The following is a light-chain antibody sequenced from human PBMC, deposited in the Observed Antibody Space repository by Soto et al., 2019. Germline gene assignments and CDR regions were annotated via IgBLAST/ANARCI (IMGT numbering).Light chain of an antibody. CDR1: SSDVGDYTY. J-gene: IGLJ2*01. CDR2: DIN. V-gene: IGLV2-14*01. CDR3: TSYRSSSNLD. Sequence: QSALTQPAFVSGSPGQSITISCTGTSSDVGDYTYVSWYQQHPGKAPRLLIYDINRRPSGLSNRFSASKSGNTASLTISGLQAEDEALYYCTSYRSSSNLDFGAGTQLTVL.